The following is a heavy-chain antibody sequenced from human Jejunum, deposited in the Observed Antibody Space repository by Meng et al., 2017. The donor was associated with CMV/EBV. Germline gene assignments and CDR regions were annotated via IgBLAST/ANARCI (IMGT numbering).Heavy chain of an antibody. CDR2: INSDATST. J-gene: IGHJ5*01. V-gene: IGHV3-74*03. D-gene: IGHD5-12*01. CDR1: GFIFSSHW. CDR3: TRGESGYGRFDS. Sequence: AASGFIFSSHWMHWVRQGPGKGLVWVSRINSDATSTTSADSVKGRFTITRDNAKDTLYLQMNSLRDEDMGIYYCTRGESGYGRFDSWGQGTLVTVSS.